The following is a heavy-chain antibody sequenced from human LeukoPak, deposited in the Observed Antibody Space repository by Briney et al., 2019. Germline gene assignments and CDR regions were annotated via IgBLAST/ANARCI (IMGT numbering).Heavy chain of an antibody. D-gene: IGHD4-11*01. CDR1: GGSFSGYY. CDR2: INHSGST. Sequence: TPSETLSLTCAVYGGSFSGYYWSWIRQPPGKGLEWIGEINHSGSTNYNPSLKSRVTISVDTSKNQFSLKLSSVTATDTAVYYCARDLTGARSNWFDPWGQGTLVTVSS. V-gene: IGHV4-34*01. CDR3: ARDLTGARSNWFDP. J-gene: IGHJ5*02.